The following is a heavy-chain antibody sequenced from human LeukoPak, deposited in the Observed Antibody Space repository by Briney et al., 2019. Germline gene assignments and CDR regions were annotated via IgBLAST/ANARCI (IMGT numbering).Heavy chain of an antibody. Sequence: GGSLRLSCAASGVTFSSYAMSWVRQAPGKGLEWVSAISGSGGSTYYADSVKGRFTISRDNSRNTLYLQMNSLRAEDTAVYYCAKDRAYCGGDCYPGSDFDYWGQGTLVTVSS. V-gene: IGHV3-23*01. CDR2: ISGSGGST. CDR1: GVTFSSYA. J-gene: IGHJ4*02. CDR3: AKDRAYCGGDCYPGSDFDY. D-gene: IGHD2-21*02.